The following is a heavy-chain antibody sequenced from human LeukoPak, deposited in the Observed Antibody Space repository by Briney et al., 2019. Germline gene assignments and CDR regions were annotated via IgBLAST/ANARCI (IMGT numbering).Heavy chain of an antibody. J-gene: IGHJ4*02. D-gene: IGHD3-3*01. CDR3: AGGQGFLIDY. V-gene: IGHV3-7*01. CDR2: IKQDGSAK. Sequence: GGSLRLSCAASGFTFSNYWRNWVRQAPGKGLEWVANIKQDGSAKYYVDSVKGRLTISRDNAKSLLYLQMNSLRAEDAAVYYCAGGQGFLIDYWGQGTLVTVSS. CDR1: GFTFSNYW.